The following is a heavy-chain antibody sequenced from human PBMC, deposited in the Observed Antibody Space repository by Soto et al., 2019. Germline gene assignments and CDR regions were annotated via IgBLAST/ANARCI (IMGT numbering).Heavy chain of an antibody. V-gene: IGHV5-51*01. J-gene: IGHJ3*01. CDR1: GYSFTNYW. CDR2: IYPGDSHA. D-gene: IGHD1-26*01. CDR3: ARPYSGGPNDPFDV. Sequence: PGESLKLSCKCSGYSFTNYWIGWVRQIPGKGLEWMGIIYPGDSHAIYSPSFQGQVTMSADKSISTAYLQWSSLKASDTAMYYCARPYSGGPNDPFDVWGQGTMVTV.